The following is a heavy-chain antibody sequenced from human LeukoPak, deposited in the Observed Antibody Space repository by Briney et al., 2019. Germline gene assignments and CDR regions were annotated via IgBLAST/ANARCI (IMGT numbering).Heavy chain of an antibody. CDR3: ARDVGTTGWHTFDY. Sequence: TLSLTCAISGDSVSSNNGVWNWIRQSPSRGLEWLGRTYYRSKWYNDYAESLISRITISPVTSKNQFSLQLYSVTPEDTAVYYCARDVGTTGWHTFDYWGQGTLVTVSS. CDR2: TYYRSKWYN. CDR1: GDSVSSNNGV. J-gene: IGHJ4*02. D-gene: IGHD3-9*01. V-gene: IGHV6-1*01.